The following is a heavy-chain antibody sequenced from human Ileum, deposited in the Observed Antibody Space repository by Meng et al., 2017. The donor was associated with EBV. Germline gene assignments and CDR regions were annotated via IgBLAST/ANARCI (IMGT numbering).Heavy chain of an antibody. V-gene: IGHV4-30-4*01. J-gene: IGHJ2*01. Sequence: QVQLQESGPGPGKPSQTLSLTCTVSGGSISSSNYYWSRIRQPPGKGLEWSGHIYNSGSTYYNPSLKSRITISVDTSKNQFSLKLSSVTAADTAVYYCARGQKGYFDLWGRGTLVTVSS. CDR1: GGSISSSNYY. CDR2: IYNSGST. CDR3: ARGQKGYFDL.